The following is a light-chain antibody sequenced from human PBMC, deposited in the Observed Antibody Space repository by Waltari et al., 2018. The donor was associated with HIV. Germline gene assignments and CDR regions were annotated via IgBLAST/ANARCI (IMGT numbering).Light chain of an antibody. Sequence: DIQMTQSPPSLSASVGDRVTITCRASQMIENFLNWYQQTPGKPPKLLIVAASSLQRGIPSRFSGSGSGTEFTHTINSLQPEDFATYYCQQTSRTPHTFGHGTRLE. V-gene: IGKV1-39*01. CDR2: AAS. CDR3: QQTSRTPHT. CDR1: QMIENF. J-gene: IGKJ5*01.